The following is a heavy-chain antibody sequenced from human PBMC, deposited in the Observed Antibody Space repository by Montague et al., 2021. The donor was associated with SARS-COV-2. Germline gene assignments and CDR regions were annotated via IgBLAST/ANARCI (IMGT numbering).Heavy chain of an antibody. V-gene: IGHV3-7*01. J-gene: IGHJ6*03. CDR3: ARASLYMDV. Sequence: YRRLSCAASGFLFGDYWMSWVRQAPGKGLEWVANIKLDGSEEYSVDSVKGRFTVSRDNAKNSLYLQLNSLRAEDTAVYYCARASLYMDVWGKGTTVTVSS. CDR2: IKLDGSEE. CDR1: GFLFGDYW.